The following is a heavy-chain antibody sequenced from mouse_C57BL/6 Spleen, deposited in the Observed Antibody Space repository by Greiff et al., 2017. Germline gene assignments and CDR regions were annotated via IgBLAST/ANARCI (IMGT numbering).Heavy chain of an antibody. V-gene: IGHV5-6*01. CDR1: GFTFSSYG. J-gene: IGHJ2*01. CDR2: ISSGGSYT. CDR3: ARRGVTAFDY. D-gene: IGHD2-2*01. Sequence: EVQVVESGGDLVKPGGSLKLSCAASGFTFSSYGMSWVRQTPDKRLEWVATISSGGSYTYYPDSVKGRFTISRDNAKNTLYLQMSSLKSEDTAMYYCARRGVTAFDYWGQGTTLTVSS.